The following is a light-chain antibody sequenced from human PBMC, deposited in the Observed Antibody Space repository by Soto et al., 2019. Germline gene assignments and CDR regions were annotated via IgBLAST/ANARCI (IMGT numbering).Light chain of an antibody. V-gene: IGLV1-47*01. CDR1: SSNIGSNY. J-gene: IGLJ1*01. CDR2: RNN. CDR3: AAWDDSLSGYV. Sequence: QSVLTQPPSASGTPGQRVTTSCSGSSSNIGSNYVYWYQQLPGTAPKLLIYRNNQRPSGVPDRFSGPKSGTSASLAISGLRSEDEADYYCAAWDDSLSGYVFGTGTKVTVL.